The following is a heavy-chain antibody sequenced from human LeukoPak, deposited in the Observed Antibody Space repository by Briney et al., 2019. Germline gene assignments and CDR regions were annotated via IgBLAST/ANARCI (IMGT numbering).Heavy chain of an antibody. CDR1: GYTLTELS. CDR2: IIPIFGTA. D-gene: IGHD1-26*01. CDR3: ASGGFIVGATIDY. J-gene: IGHJ4*02. Sequence: ASVKVSCKVSGYTLTELSMHWVRQAPGQGLEWMGGIIPIFGTANYAQKFQGRVTITADESTSTAYMELSSLRSEDTAVYYCASGGFIVGATIDYWGQGTLVTVSS. V-gene: IGHV1-69*13.